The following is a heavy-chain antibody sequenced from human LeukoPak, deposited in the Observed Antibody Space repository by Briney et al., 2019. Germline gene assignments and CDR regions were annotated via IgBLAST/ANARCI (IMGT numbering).Heavy chain of an antibody. CDR2: IKQDGSEK. CDR1: GFTFSSYW. V-gene: IGHV3-7*01. CDR3: ARSQRPSGYYLYYFVY. Sequence: GGSLRLSCAASGFTFSSYWMSWVRQAPGKGLEWVANIKQDGSEKYYVDSVKGRFTISRDNAKNSLYLQMNSLRAEDTAVYYCARSQRPSGYYLYYFVYWGQGTLVTVSS. D-gene: IGHD3-22*01. J-gene: IGHJ4*02.